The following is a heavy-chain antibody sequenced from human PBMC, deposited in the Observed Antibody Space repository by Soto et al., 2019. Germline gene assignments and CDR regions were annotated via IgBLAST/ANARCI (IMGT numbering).Heavy chain of an antibody. Sequence: QVTLEESGPVLVKPTETLTLTCTVSGFSLTNVRMGVSWFRQPPGKALEWLAHIFSNDEKSYSTSLESRLTISKDTSKSQVVLTMTNMDPVDTATYYCARTTITSFLFDSWGQGTLVTVSS. CDR2: IFSNDEK. V-gene: IGHV2-26*01. J-gene: IGHJ4*02. CDR1: GFSLTNVRMG. D-gene: IGHD5-12*01. CDR3: ARTTITSFLFDS.